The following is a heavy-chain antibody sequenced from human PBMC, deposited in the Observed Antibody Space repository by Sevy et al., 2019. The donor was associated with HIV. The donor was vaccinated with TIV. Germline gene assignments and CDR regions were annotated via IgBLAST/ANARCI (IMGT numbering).Heavy chain of an antibody. D-gene: IGHD5-18*01. J-gene: IGHJ4*02. V-gene: IGHV3-11*01. CDR1: GLTFSDYY. Sequence: GGSLRLSCAASGLTFSDYYMSWIRQAPGKGLEWLSYISSSGTTLFSADSVKGRFAISRDNAKNSLYLQMNSLRAEDTAVYFCVGRRYSYTYSWSYHFDYWGQGALVTVSS. CDR3: VGRRYSYTYSWSYHFDY. CDR2: ISSSGTTL.